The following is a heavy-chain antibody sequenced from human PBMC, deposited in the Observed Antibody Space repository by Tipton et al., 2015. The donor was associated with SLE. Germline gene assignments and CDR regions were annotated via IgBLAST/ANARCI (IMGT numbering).Heavy chain of an antibody. CDR3: ARRLIAAAGPRWFDP. CDR2: IKQDGSEK. CDR1: GFIFPTYW. Sequence: SLRLSCAASGFIFPTYWMTWVRQAPGKGLEWVATIKQDGSEKYYVDSVKGRFTISRDNAKNSLYLQMNSLRAEDTAVYYCARRLIAAAGPRWFDPWGQGTLVTVSS. D-gene: IGHD6-13*01. V-gene: IGHV3-7*03. J-gene: IGHJ5*02.